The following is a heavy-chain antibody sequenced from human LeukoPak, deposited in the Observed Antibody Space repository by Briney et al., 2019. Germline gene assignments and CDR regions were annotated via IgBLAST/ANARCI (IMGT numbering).Heavy chain of an antibody. CDR2: ISAYNGNT. V-gene: IGHV1-18*01. D-gene: IGHD3-22*01. Sequence: GASVKVSCKASGYTFTSYGISWVRQAPGQGLEWMGWISAYNGNTNYAQKPQGRVTMTTDTSTSTAYMELRSLRSDDTAVYYCARAPRYYDSSGYVPYWGQGTLVTVSS. CDR1: GYTFTSYG. CDR3: ARAPRYYDSSGYVPY. J-gene: IGHJ4*02.